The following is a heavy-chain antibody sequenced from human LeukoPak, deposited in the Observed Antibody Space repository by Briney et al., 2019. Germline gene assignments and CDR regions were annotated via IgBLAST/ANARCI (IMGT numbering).Heavy chain of an antibody. Sequence: GESLKISCAASGFTFSDHYMQWVRRAPGKGLEWVGRIRDKANSYTTEYAASVKGRFTISRDDSKSSMYLQMNSLKTEDTAVYYCARERWRSGSYHDAFDVWGQGTMVTVSS. D-gene: IGHD1-26*01. CDR2: IRDKANSYTT. V-gene: IGHV3-72*01. J-gene: IGHJ3*01. CDR1: GFTFSDHY. CDR3: ARERWRSGSYHDAFDV.